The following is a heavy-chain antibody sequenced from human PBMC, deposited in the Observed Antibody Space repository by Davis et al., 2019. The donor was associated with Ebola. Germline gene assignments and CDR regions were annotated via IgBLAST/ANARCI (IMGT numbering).Heavy chain of an antibody. V-gene: IGHV5-10-1*01. Sequence: KVSCKGSGYSFTSYSITWVRQMPGKGLEWMGRIDPTDSYTNYSPSFQGHITISSDKSSTTTYLQWSSLKASDSAMYYCASLRRTITGMDDAFDIWGQGTMVTVSS. J-gene: IGHJ3*02. D-gene: IGHD1-20*01. CDR1: GYSFTSYS. CDR2: IDPTDSYT. CDR3: ASLRRTITGMDDAFDI.